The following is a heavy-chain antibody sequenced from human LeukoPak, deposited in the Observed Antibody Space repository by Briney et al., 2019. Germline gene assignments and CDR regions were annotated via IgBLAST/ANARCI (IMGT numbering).Heavy chain of an antibody. D-gene: IGHD2-15*01. CDR2: ISFDGSNK. J-gene: IGHJ4*02. CDR1: GFTFSSYT. CDR3: ARDQRKTWSLDY. V-gene: IGHV3-30-3*01. Sequence: GSLRLSCAASGFTFSSYTIHWVRQPPGKGLEWVAVISFDGSNKYYADSVKGRFTISRDNAKNSLYLQMNSLRAEDTAVYYCARDQRKTWSLDYWGQGTLVTVSS.